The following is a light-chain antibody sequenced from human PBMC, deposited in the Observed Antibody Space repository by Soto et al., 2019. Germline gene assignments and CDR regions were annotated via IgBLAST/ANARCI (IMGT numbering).Light chain of an antibody. J-gene: IGKJ1*01. Sequence: DIQMTQSPSSLSASVGDSVTITCRTSQHVDRYLSWYQQIPGRAPKLLIYSASSLVSGVPPRFRGSASGTEFTLSISSLQREDFATYFCQQSSNIPRTFGQGTKVDIK. CDR3: QQSSNIPRT. CDR1: QHVDRY. V-gene: IGKV1-39*01. CDR2: SAS.